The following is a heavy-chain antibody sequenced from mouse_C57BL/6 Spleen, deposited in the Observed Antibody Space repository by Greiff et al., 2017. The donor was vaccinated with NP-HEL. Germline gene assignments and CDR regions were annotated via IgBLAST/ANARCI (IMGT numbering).Heavy chain of an antibody. CDR1: GFTFSSYA. D-gene: IGHD4-1*01. CDR2: ISDGGSYT. V-gene: IGHV5-4*03. J-gene: IGHJ3*01. CDR3: ARGDWDGDWFAY. Sequence: EVMLVESGGGLVKPGGSLKLSCAASGFTFSSYAMSWVRQTPEKRLEWVATISDGGSYTYYPDNVKGRFTNSRDNAKNNLYLQMSQLKSEDTAMYYCARGDWDGDWFAYWGQGTLVTVSA.